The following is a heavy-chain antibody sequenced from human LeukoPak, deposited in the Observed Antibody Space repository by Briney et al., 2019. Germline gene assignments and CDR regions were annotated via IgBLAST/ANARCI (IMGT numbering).Heavy chain of an antibody. CDR3: ARIRAPSSFGQRESDY. CDR2: INTNTRNP. Sequence: ALVKVSSKASGYIFTNNAMNWVRLAPGQGLEWMGWINTNTRNPTYAQGFTGRFVFSLDTSVSTAYLQISSLKAEDTAVYYCARIRAPSSFGQRESDYWGQGTLVTVSS. V-gene: IGHV7-4-1*02. J-gene: IGHJ4*02. D-gene: IGHD3-3*02. CDR1: GYIFTNNA.